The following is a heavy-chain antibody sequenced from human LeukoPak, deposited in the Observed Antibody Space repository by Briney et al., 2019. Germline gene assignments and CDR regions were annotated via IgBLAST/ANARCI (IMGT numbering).Heavy chain of an antibody. CDR1: GGSISSSSYY. J-gene: IGHJ4*02. CDR3: ARRAMVRGGTYFDY. Sequence: SETLSLTCTVSGGSISSSSYYWGWIRQPPGKGLEWIGSIYYSGSTYYNPSLRSRVTISVDTSKNQFSLKLSSVTAADTAVYYCARRAMVRGGTYFDYWGQGTLVTVSS. V-gene: IGHV4-39*01. D-gene: IGHD3-10*01. CDR2: IYYSGST.